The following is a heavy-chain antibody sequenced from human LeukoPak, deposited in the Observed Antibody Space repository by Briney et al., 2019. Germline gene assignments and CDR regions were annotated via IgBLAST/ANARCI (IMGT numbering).Heavy chain of an antibody. CDR1: GSRFTSYW. CDR2: IYPGDSDT. Sequence: GASLKIPCKGSGSRFTSYWIGWGRQMPGKGLEWMGIIYPGDSDTRYSPSFQGQVTISVDKSISTAYLQWSSLKASDTAMYYCARGRYDFWSGYRWGFDPWGQGTLVTVSS. CDR3: ARGRYDFWSGYRWGFDP. D-gene: IGHD3-3*01. V-gene: IGHV5-51*01. J-gene: IGHJ5*02.